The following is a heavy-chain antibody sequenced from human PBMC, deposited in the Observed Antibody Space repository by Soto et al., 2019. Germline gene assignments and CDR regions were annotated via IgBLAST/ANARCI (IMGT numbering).Heavy chain of an antibody. J-gene: IGHJ6*02. V-gene: IGHV5-10-1*01. CDR2: IDPSDSYT. CDR1: GYSFTSYW. Sequence: GESLKISCKGSGYSFTSYWISWVRQMPGKGLEWMGRIDPSDSYTNYSPSFQGHVTISADKSISTAYLQWSSLKASDTAMYYCASKYSSSSGYYYYGMDVWGQGTTVTVSS. CDR3: ASKYSSSSGYYYYGMDV. D-gene: IGHD6-6*01.